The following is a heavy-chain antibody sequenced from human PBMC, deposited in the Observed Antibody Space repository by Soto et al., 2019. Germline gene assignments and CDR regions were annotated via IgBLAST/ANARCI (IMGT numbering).Heavy chain of an antibody. CDR3: VRGGRAGYRNGYGMDV. CDR2: LNPKSNNT. D-gene: IGHD6-25*01. V-gene: IGHV1-8*01. Sequence: QVQLVQSGAEVKKAGASVKVSCKASGYTFISYDINWVRQASGQGLEWMGWLNPKSNNTGCAQKFQGRVTLTSNTSISTVTMELTSLTSDDTALYYCVRGGRAGYRNGYGMDVWGQGTTVTVSS. CDR1: GYTFISYD. J-gene: IGHJ6*02.